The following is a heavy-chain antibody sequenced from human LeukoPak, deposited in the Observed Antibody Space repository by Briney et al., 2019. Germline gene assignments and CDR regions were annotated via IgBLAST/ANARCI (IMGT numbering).Heavy chain of an antibody. CDR1: GYTFTSYG. D-gene: IGHD5-12*01. CDR3: ARGVRREATCAY. Sequence: ASVKVSCKASGYTFTSYGISWVRQAPGQGLEWMGWISAYNGNTNCAQKLQGRVTMTRNTSISTAYMELSSLRSEDTAVYYCARGVRREATCAYWGQGTLVTVSS. CDR2: ISAYNGNT. J-gene: IGHJ4*02. V-gene: IGHV1-18*01.